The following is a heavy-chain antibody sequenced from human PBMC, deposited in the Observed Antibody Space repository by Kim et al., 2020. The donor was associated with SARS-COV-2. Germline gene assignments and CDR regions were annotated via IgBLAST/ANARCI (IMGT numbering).Heavy chain of an antibody. CDR3: ARGVPGY. CDR2: INHAGST. J-gene: IGHJ4*02. CDR1: GGSFSGYQ. V-gene: IGHV4-34*01. Sequence: SETLSLTCAVYGGSFSGYQWSWVRQSPGKGLEWIGQINHAGSTKYNPSLKSRVTLSVDTSKNQFSLKLTSVPAADTGVYYCARGVPGYWGQGSLVTVSS.